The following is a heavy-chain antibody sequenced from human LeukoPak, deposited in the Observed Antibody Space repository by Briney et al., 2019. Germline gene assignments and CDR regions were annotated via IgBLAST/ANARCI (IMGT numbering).Heavy chain of an antibody. Sequence: PGRSLRLSCAASGFSLSAYAMSWVRQAPGKGLEWVSAISGSGGSTYYADSVKGRFTISRDNSKNTLYVQMNSLRAEDTAAYYCAKNLGYEDYWGQGTLVTVSS. V-gene: IGHV3-23*01. CDR3: AKNLGYEDY. D-gene: IGHD5-12*01. J-gene: IGHJ4*02. CDR1: GFSLSAYA. CDR2: ISGSGGST.